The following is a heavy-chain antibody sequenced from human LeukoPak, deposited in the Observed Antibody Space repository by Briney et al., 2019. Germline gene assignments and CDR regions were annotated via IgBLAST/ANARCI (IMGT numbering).Heavy chain of an antibody. CDR2: IKEDGSGK. J-gene: IGHJ4*02. CDR3: AKVNRSVIGFISCYLN. CDR1: GFTFSNYW. Sequence: GGSLRLSCAASGFTFSNYWMSWVRQAPGKGLEWVANIKEDGSGKFYLDSVKGRFTISRDNAENSLYLQMNSLRAEDTAVYYCAKVNRSVIGFISCYLNWGQGTLVTVSS. D-gene: IGHD2-2*01. V-gene: IGHV3-7*03.